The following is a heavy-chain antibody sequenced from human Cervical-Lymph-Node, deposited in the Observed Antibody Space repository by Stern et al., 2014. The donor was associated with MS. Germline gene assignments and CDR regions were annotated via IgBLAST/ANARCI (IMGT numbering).Heavy chain of an antibody. CDR3: ARRYYGLGSYLDY. Sequence: EVQLVESGGGLVKPGGSLRLSCAASGFTFSSYSMNWVRQAPGQGLECVSSINSSSSYIYYAESVKGRFTSHRDNAKNSLYLQMNSLRAEDRDVYYCARRYYGLGSYLDYWGQGTLVTVSS. CDR2: INSSSSYI. J-gene: IGHJ4*02. V-gene: IGHV3-21*01. CDR1: GFTFSSYS. D-gene: IGHD3-10*01.